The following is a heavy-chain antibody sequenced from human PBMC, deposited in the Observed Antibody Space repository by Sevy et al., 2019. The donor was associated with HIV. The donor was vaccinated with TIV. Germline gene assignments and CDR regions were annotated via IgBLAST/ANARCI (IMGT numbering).Heavy chain of an antibody. CDR3: ARGWHDYGDYEPDAFDI. Sequence: GGSLRLSCVASGFSFSSYSMNWVRQAPGKGLEWVSSISASSSMYYADSVKGRFTISRDNAKNSLYLQMNSLRAEDTAVYYCARGWHDYGDYEPDAFDIWGQGTMVTVSS. D-gene: IGHD4-17*01. V-gene: IGHV3-21*01. CDR2: ISASSSM. J-gene: IGHJ3*02. CDR1: GFSFSSYS.